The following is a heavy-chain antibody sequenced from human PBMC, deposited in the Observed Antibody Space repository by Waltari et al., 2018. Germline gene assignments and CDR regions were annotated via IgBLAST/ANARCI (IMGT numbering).Heavy chain of an antibody. CDR1: GITFSSYE. D-gene: IGHD3-10*01. Sequence: EVQLVESGGGLVQPGGSLRLSWAASGITFSSYEMNWVSQAPGKGLEWVSDMSRIVITIYYADSGKVRFAIARDNAKNSLYLQMNSVRAEDTAVYYWARDSYYYGSGHLGDWCQGTLVTVSS. V-gene: IGHV3-48*03. CDR2: MSRIVITI. CDR3: ARDSYYYGSGHLGD. J-gene: IGHJ4*02.